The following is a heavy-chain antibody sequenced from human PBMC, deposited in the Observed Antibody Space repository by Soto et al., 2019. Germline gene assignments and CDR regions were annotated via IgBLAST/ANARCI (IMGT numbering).Heavy chain of an antibody. CDR2: ISYDGTTK. CDR3: VSLGGFGDLPLVN. J-gene: IGHJ4*02. D-gene: IGHD3-10*01. V-gene: IGHV3-30*09. Sequence: QMQLVESGGAVVQPGRSLRLSCAASGFIFSSYSMHWVRQAPGKGLEWVGDISYDGTTKDYAEFVKGRFAISRDNSKNTLYLQMNSLIAEDTAMFYCVSLGGFGDLPLVNWGQGTLVTVSS. CDR1: GFIFSSYS.